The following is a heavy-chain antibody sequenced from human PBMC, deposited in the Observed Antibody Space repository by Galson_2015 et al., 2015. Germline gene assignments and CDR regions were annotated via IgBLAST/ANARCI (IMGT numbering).Heavy chain of an antibody. Sequence: SLRLSCAASGFTFSSYGMHWVRQAPGKGLEWVAVIWCDGSNKYYADSVKGRFTISRDNSKNTLYLQMNSLRAEDTAVYYCARDSSLGSNCPLYYYYYMDVWGKGTTVTVSS. CDR2: IWCDGSNK. CDR3: ARDSSLGSNCPLYYYYYMDV. CDR1: GFTFSSYG. V-gene: IGHV3-33*01. D-gene: IGHD4-11*01. J-gene: IGHJ6*03.